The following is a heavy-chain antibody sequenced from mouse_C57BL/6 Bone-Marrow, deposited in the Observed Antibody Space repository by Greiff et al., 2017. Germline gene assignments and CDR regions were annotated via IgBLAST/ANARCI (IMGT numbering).Heavy chain of an antibody. V-gene: IGHV5-12*01. D-gene: IGHD1-1*01. CDR2: ISNGGGST. J-gene: IGHJ3*01. CDR3: ARYGDYYGSLAY. CDR1: GFTFSDYY. Sequence: EVKLVESGGGLVQPGGSLKLSCAASGFTFSDYYMSWVRQTPEKRLEWVAYISNGGGSTYYPDTVKGRFTISRDNAKNTLYLQMSSLKSEDTAMYYCARYGDYYGSLAYWGQGTLVTVSA.